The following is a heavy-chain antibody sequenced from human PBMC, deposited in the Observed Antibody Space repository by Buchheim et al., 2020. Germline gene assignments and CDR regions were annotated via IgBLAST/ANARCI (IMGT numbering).Heavy chain of an antibody. V-gene: IGHV4-39*01. J-gene: IGHJ5*02. D-gene: IGHD3-22*01. Sequence: QLQLQESGPGLMKPSETLSLTCSVSGGSITSSSFSWGWIRQPPGRGLEWIGTFYYGGNVYYNSSLNSRVTISVDTSKHQFYLELTSVTAADTAVYYCARPDWYDSSGHGWFDPWGQGAL. CDR2: FYYGGNV. CDR1: GGSITSSSFS. CDR3: ARPDWYDSSGHGWFDP.